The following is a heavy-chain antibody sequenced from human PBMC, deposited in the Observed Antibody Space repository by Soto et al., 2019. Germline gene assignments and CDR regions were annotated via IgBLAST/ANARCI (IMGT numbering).Heavy chain of an antibody. Sequence: PGESLKISCKESGHKLTDYWIAWVRQKPGQGLEWVGIIYPGDSDTRYGPSFEGLVTISADKSIGTAFLQWNSLRASDTAIYYCASQLRYTGYDYGYDYWGQGTLVTVSS. V-gene: IGHV5-51*01. CDR2: IYPGDSDT. D-gene: IGHD5-12*01. CDR1: GHKLTDYW. CDR3: ASQLRYTGYDYGYDY. J-gene: IGHJ4*02.